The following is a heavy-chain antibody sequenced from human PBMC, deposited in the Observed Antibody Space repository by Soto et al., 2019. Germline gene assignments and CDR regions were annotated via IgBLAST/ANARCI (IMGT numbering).Heavy chain of an antibody. CDR3: ARDRLPYYDILTGPGDY. V-gene: IGHV3-30-3*01. D-gene: IGHD3-9*01. Sequence: QVQLVESGGGVLQPGRSLRLSCAASGFTFSSYAMHWVRQAPGKGLEWVAVISYDGSNKYYADSVKGRFTISRDNSKNTLYLQMNSLRAEDTAVYYCARDRLPYYDILTGPGDYWGQGTLVTVSS. J-gene: IGHJ4*02. CDR1: GFTFSSYA. CDR2: ISYDGSNK.